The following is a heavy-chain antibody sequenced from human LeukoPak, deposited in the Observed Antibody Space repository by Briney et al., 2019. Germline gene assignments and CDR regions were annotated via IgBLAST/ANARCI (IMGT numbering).Heavy chain of an antibody. CDR3: AKAPSGYYYTFGY. CDR1: GFTFSSYA. J-gene: IGHJ4*02. V-gene: IGHV3-23*01. CDR2: ISGSGGST. Sequence: SGASLRLSCAASGFTFSSYAMSWVRQAPGKGLEWVSAISGSGGSTYYADSVKGRFTISRDNSKNTLYLQMNSLRAEDTAVYYCAKAPSGYYYTFGYWGQGTLVTVSS. D-gene: IGHD3-22*01.